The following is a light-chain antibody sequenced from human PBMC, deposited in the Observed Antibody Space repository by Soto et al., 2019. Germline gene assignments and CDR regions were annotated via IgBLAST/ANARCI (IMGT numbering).Light chain of an antibody. CDR3: QQRSNWPGLN. V-gene: IGKV3-11*01. Sequence: IVLTHSPATLSLSPGERATLSGRASQSVSSYLAWYQHKPGQTPRLLIFDASNRATGIPARFSGSGSGTDFTLTISSLEPEDFAVYYCQQRSNWPGLNFGGGTKVDIK. CDR1: QSVSSY. J-gene: IGKJ4*01. CDR2: DAS.